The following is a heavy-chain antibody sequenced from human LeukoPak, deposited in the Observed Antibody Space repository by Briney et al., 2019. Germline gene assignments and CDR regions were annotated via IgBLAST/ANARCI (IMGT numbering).Heavy chain of an antibody. Sequence: KPGGSLRLSCAACGRTLINGWMSWVRQAPGKGVEWVGRIKSKTDGGTTDYTAPVKGRFTISRDDSKDTLYLQMNSLKTEDTAVYYCATVYPYYDWYFDYWGQGTQVTVSS. CDR3: ATVYPYYDWYFDY. D-gene: IGHD3-22*01. J-gene: IGHJ4*02. CDR2: IKSKTDGGTT. CDR1: GRTLINGW. V-gene: IGHV3-15*01.